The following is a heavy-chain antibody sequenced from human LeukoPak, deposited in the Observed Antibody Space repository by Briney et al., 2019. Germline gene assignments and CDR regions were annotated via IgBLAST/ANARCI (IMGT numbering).Heavy chain of an antibody. J-gene: IGHJ5*02. CDR1: GYTFTGYY. D-gene: IGHD2-2*01. V-gene: IGHV1-2*02. Sequence: ASVKVSCKASGYTFTGYYMHWVRQAPGQGLEWMGWINPNSGGTNYAQKVQGRVTMTRDTSISTAYMELGGLRSDDTAVYYCARDVEGGYCSSTSCYGGNWFDPWGQGTLVTVSS. CDR2: INPNSGGT. CDR3: ARDVEGGYCSSTSCYGGNWFDP.